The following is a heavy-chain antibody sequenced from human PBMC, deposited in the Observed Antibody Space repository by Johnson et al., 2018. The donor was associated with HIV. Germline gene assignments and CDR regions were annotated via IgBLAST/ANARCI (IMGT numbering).Heavy chain of an antibody. CDR1: GITFSSYG. V-gene: IGHV3-30*19. CDR3: ARELRGLGAFDI. Sequence: QVQLVESGGGVVQPGRSLRLSCEASGITFSSYGMNWVRQAPGKGLEWVAVISYDGSNKYYADSVKGRFTISRDNSKNTLYLQMNSLRAEDTAVYYCARELRGLGAFDIWGQGTMVTVSS. CDR2: ISYDGSNK. D-gene: IGHD4-23*01. J-gene: IGHJ3*02.